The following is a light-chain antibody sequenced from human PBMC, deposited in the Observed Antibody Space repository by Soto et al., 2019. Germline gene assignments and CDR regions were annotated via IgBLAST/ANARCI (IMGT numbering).Light chain of an antibody. J-gene: IGKJ5*01. CDR3: QQRSNWPPIT. V-gene: IGKV3-11*01. CDR1: QSVFSS. CDR2: DAS. Sequence: EIVMTQSPATLSVSPGERATLSCRASQSVFSSLAWYQQKPGQAPRLLIYDASNRATGIPARFSGSGSGTDFTLTINSLEPEDFAVYYCQQRSNWPPITFGQGTRLEIK.